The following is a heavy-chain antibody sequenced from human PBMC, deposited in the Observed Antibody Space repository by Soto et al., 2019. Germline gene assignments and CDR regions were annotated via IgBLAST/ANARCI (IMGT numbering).Heavy chain of an antibody. Sequence: QVQLQQWGAGLVKPSETLSLSCAVYGQSFSGHSWAWIRQPPGKGLEWIGEINESGSTYYNPSLKSRVPISTVTSKNQFSLKLSSVSAADTAAYFCARGSGIVALPGELEDVKYDYWGQGTLVNVSS. J-gene: IGHJ4*02. CDR2: INESGST. CDR1: GQSFSGHS. D-gene: IGHD1-1*01. V-gene: IGHV4-34*01. CDR3: ARGSGIVALPGELEDVKYDY.